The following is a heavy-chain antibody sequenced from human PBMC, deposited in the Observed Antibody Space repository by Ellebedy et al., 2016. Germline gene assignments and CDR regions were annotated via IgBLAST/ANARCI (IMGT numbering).Heavy chain of an antibody. CDR3: AREIDYSSSYIDH. CDR1: GGSFSGYY. J-gene: IGHJ4*02. D-gene: IGHD6-6*01. Sequence: SETLSLTCAVYGGSFSGYYWSWIRQPPGKGLEWIGEISHSGDTNYNPSLKSRVTISVDTSKMQFSLKLSSVTAADTAVYYCAREIDYSSSYIDHWGQGTLVTVSS. V-gene: IGHV4-34*01. CDR2: ISHSGDT.